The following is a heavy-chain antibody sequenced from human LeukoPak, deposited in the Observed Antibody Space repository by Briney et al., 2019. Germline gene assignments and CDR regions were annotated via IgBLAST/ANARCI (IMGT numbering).Heavy chain of an antibody. CDR3: ARAGGSGSLDY. CDR2: IYSGGST. J-gene: IGHJ4*02. V-gene: IGHV3-66*01. CDR1: GFTVSSNY. Sequence: GGSLRLSCAASGFTVSSNYMSWVRQAPGKGLEWVSVIYSGGSTYYADSVKGRFTISRDNAKNSLFLQMNSLRAEDTAVYYCARAGGSGSLDYWGQGTLVTVSS. D-gene: IGHD3-10*01.